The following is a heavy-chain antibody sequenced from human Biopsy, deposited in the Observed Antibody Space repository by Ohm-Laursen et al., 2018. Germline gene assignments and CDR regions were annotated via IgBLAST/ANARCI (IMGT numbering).Heavy chain of an antibody. V-gene: IGHV1-2*02. CDR2: INAKTGDT. D-gene: IGHD3-22*01. CDR3: TRGGYYYDSLAYYYWFDP. Sequence: GASVKVSCKASGYTFTGYHVHWVRQAPGQGLEWMGWINAKTGDTNYAQKFQGRVTMTRDTSISTAYVGLSSLRSDDTAVYYCTRGGYYYDSLAYYYWFDPWGQGTLVTVSS. CDR1: GYTFTGYH. J-gene: IGHJ5*02.